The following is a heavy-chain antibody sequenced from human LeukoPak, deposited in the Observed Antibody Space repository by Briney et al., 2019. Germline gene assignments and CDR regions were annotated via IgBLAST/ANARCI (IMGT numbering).Heavy chain of an antibody. Sequence: GGSLRLSCVASGFTFRSYAMSWVRQAPGKGLEWVSSLSSGSGSTYYADSVKGRFTISRHDYKNTLFLQMNSLRAEDTAIYFCAKDRESSSWYSAFDYWGQGALVTVSS. CDR2: LSSGSGST. CDR1: GFTFRSYA. V-gene: IGHV3-23*01. J-gene: IGHJ4*02. CDR3: AKDRESSSWYSAFDY. D-gene: IGHD6-13*01.